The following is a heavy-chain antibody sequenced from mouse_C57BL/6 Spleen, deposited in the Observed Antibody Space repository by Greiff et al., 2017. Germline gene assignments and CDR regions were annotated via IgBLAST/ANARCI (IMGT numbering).Heavy chain of an antibody. CDR2: INPSDGGT. CDR1: GYTFTSYW. D-gene: IGHD1-1*02. V-gene: IGHV1-53*01. Sequence: QVHVKQSGTELVKPGASVKLSCKASGYTFTSYWMHWVKQRPGQGLEWIGSINPSDGGTNYNEKFQGKATLTVDKSSNTAYMQLSSLTSEDTAVYYCARGNGGSDWEFDYWGTGTLVTVSA. J-gene: IGHJ3*01. CDR3: ARGNGGSDWEFDY.